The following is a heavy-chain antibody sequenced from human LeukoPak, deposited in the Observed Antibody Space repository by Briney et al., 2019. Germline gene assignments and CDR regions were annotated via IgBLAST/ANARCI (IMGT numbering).Heavy chain of an antibody. CDR1: GFTFSSYA. CDR3: AKVDNSGWYDI. CDR2: LRGDGET. J-gene: IGHJ5*02. Sequence: GGSLRLSCAASGFTFSSYAMSWVRQAPARGLEWVSSLRGDGETFYADSVKGRFTISRDNSKNTLYLQMNSLRVEDTAIYYCAKVDNSGWYDIWGQGTLVTVSS. D-gene: IGHD6-19*01. V-gene: IGHV3-23*01.